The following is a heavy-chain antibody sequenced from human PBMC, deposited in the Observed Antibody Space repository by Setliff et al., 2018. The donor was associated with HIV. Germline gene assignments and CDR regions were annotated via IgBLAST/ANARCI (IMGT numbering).Heavy chain of an antibody. CDR1: GYTFSSYD. CDR2: MNPNSGNT. V-gene: IGHV1-8*01. J-gene: IGHJ3*02. CDR3: ARRWGDGSYDTFDI. D-gene: IGHD3-10*01. Sequence: ASVKVSCKASGYTFSSYDINWVRQATGQGLEWMGWMNPNSGNTGYAQKFQGRVTMTRDTSTSTVYMELSSLRSEDTAVYYCARRWGDGSYDTFDIWGQGTMVTVSS.